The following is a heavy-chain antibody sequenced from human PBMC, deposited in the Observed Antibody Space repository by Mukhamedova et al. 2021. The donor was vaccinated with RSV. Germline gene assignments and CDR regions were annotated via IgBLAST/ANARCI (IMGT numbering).Heavy chain of an antibody. Sequence: DSVKGRFTISRDNAKNSLYLQMNSLRAEDTAVYYCARDEDYYDSSGQRDAFDIWGQGTMVPVSS. CDR3: ARDEDYYDSSGQRDAFDI. D-gene: IGHD3-22*01. J-gene: IGHJ3*02. V-gene: IGHV3-7*01.